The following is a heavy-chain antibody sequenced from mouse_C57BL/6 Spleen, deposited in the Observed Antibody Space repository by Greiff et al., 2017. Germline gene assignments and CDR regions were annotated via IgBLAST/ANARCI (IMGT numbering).Heavy chain of an antibody. CDR2: IDPSDSYT. J-gene: IGHJ4*01. Sequence: QVQLQQPGAELVMPGASVKLSCKASGYTFTSYWMHWVKQRPGQGLEWIGEIDPSDSYTNYHQKFKGKSTLTVDKSSSTAYMQLSSLTSEDSAVYYCARWIPYGSSYPYAMDYWGQGTSVTVSS. CDR1: GYTFTSYW. CDR3: ARWIPYGSSYPYAMDY. V-gene: IGHV1-69*01. D-gene: IGHD1-1*01.